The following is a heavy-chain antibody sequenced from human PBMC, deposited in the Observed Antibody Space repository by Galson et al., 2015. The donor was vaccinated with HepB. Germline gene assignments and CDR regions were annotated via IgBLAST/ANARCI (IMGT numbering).Heavy chain of an antibody. Sequence: SLRLSCAASGFTFSSFGMHRVRQAPGKGLEWVAVIWYDGSNKYYADSVKGRFTISRDISKNTLYLQMNSLRAEDTALYYCARGGSGGYYFDYWGQGTLVTVSS. J-gene: IGHJ4*02. D-gene: IGHD6-19*01. V-gene: IGHV3-33*08. CDR3: ARGGSGGYYFDY. CDR2: IWYDGSNK. CDR1: GFTFSSFG.